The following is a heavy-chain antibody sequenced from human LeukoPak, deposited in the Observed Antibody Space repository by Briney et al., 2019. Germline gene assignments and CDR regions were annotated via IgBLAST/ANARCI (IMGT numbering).Heavy chain of an antibody. CDR2: IYYSGGT. D-gene: IGHD3-10*01. Sequence: PSETLSLTCTVSGGSISSGGYYWRWLRQHPGKGLEWIVNIYYSGGTYSNPSLKSRVTISVDTSKNQFSLNLSSVTAADTAVYYCARHVFLNTYGYFDYWGQGTLVTVSS. V-gene: IGHV4-39*01. CDR1: GGSISSGGYY. J-gene: IGHJ4*02. CDR3: ARHVFLNTYGYFDY.